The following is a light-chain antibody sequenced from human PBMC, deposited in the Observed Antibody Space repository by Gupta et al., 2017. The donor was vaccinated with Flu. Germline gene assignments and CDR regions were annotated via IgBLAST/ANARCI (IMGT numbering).Light chain of an antibody. V-gene: IGLV1-40*01. CDR1: SSNIGAGYD. J-gene: IGLJ2*01. CDR3: QSSDNTIKGFVV. Sequence: QSVLTQPPSVSGAPLQRVTISCTGSSSNIGAGYDVHWYQQFPATAPTLLIVCNTNRPSAVPHRCSGATNCASAAPVNNARHHEGEAAYYYQSSDNTIKGFVVFGGGTKLTVL. CDR2: CNT.